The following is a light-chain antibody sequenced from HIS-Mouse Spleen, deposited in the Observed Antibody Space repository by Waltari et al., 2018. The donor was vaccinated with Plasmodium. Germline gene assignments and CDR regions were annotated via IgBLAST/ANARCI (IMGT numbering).Light chain of an antibody. V-gene: IGKV3-15*01. CDR1: QSVSSN. Sequence: EIVMTKSPATLSVSPGERATLSCRASQSVSSNLAWYQQKPGKAPRLLIYGASTRATGIPARFSGSWSGTEFTLTISSLQSEDFAVYYCQQYNNWSFTFGPGTKVDIK. CDR2: GAS. CDR3: QQYNNWSFT. J-gene: IGKJ3*01.